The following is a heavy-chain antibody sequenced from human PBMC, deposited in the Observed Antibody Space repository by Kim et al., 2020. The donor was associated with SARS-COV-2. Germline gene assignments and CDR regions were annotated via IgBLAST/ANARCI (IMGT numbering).Heavy chain of an antibody. J-gene: IGHJ3*02. CDR3: AIGYSSGWPGVTDAYDI. CDR2: ISYDGSNK. CDR1: GFTFSSYA. D-gene: IGHD6-19*01. V-gene: IGHV3-30*04. Sequence: GGSLRLSCAASGFTFSSYAMHWVRQAPGKGLEWVAVISYDGSNKYYADSVKGRFTISRDNSKNTLYLQMNSLRAEDTAVYYCAIGYSSGWPGVTDAYDIWGQRELVFVSS.